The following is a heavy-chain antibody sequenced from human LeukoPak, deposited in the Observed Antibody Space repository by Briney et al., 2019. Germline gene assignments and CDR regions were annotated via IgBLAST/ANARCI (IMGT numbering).Heavy chain of an antibody. V-gene: IGHV3-74*01. D-gene: IGHD4-17*01. Sequence: GGSLRLSCAASGFTFCNYWMHWVRQGPGKGLVWVSRLNSDGRTTTYADSVKGRFTISRDNAKNTLYLQMNSLRAEDTAVYYCARGSDETVTISGWFDPWGQGTPVTVSS. CDR3: ARGSDETVTISGWFDP. CDR1: GFTFCNYW. J-gene: IGHJ5*02. CDR2: LNSDGRTT.